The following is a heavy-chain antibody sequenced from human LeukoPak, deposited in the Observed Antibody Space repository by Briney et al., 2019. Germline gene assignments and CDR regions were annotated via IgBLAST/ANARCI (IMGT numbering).Heavy chain of an antibody. D-gene: IGHD1-14*01. CDR2: IYSGGTP. CDR3: VRGFNRGLDP. CDR1: GFVFSTNY. V-gene: IGHV3-53*01. Sequence: GGSLRLSCVASGFVFSTNYFSWVRQAPGKGLEWVSVIYSGGTPYYADSVKGRFTISRDISKNTLHLQMDSLRAEDTAVYYCVRGFNRGLDPWGPGTLVTVSS. J-gene: IGHJ5*02.